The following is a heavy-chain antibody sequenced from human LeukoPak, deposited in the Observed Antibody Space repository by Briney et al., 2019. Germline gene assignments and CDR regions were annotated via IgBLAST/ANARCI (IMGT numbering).Heavy chain of an antibody. CDR1: GFTVSSNY. D-gene: IGHD2-2*01. Sequence: PGGSLRLSCAASGFTVSSNYMSWVRQAPGKGLEWVSVIYSGGSTYYADSVKGRFTISRDNSKNTLYLQMNSLRAEDTAVYYCARGLDCSSTSCYFEGYAFDIWGQGTMVTVSS. CDR3: ARGLDCSSTSCYFEGYAFDI. V-gene: IGHV3-66*01. J-gene: IGHJ3*02. CDR2: IYSGGST.